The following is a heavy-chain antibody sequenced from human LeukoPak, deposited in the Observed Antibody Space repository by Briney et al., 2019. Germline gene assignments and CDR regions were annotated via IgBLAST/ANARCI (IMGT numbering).Heavy chain of an antibody. CDR1: GFTFSSYG. V-gene: IGHV3-30*02. CDR2: IRYDGSNK. Sequence: PGGSLRLSCAASGFTFSSYGMHWVRQAPGKRLEWVAFIRYDGSNKYYADSVKGRFTISRDNSKNTLYLQITSLRAEDTGVYYCAKDHLPGIVVADRDYWGQGTLVTVSS. D-gene: IGHD6-19*01. J-gene: IGHJ4*02. CDR3: AKDHLPGIVVADRDY.